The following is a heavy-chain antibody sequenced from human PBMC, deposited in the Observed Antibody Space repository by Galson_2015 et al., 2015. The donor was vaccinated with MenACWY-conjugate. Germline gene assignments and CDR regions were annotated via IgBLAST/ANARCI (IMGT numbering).Heavy chain of an antibody. J-gene: IGHJ6*03. CDR1: GYSFTSYW. Sequence: QSGAEVKKPGESLRISCYGSGYSFTSYWISWVRQMPGKGLEWMGRIDPSDSYTHYSPSFQGHVTISVDISTRTAYLQWSGLRASDTAMYYCARTYFSGSGSYYYMDVWANGTTVTVSS. V-gene: IGHV5-10-1*01. D-gene: IGHD3-10*01. CDR2: IDPSDSYT. CDR3: ARTYFSGSGSYYYMDV.